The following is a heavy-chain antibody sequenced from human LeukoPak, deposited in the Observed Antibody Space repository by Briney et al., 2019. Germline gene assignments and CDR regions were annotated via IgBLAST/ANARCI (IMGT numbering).Heavy chain of an antibody. J-gene: IGHJ4*02. CDR2: MNPNSGNT. CDR3: ARDRVWGSPLDY. V-gene: IGHV1-8*01. CDR1: GYTLTSYD. Sequence: ASVKVSCKASGYTLTSYDINWVRPAPGQGVEWMGWMNPNSGNTGYAQKFQGRVTMTRNTSISTVYMELSSLRSEDTAVYYCARDRVWGSPLDYWGQGTLVTVSS. D-gene: IGHD1-26*01.